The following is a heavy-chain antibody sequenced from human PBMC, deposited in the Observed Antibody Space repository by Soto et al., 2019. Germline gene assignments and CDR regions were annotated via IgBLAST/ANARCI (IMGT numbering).Heavy chain of an antibody. CDR2: INHSGST. V-gene: IGHV4-34*01. J-gene: IGHJ4*02. CDR1: GGSFSGYY. CDR3: ARGENDYGDYEIDY. D-gene: IGHD4-17*01. Sequence: ATLSLTCAVYGGSFSGYYWSWIRQPPGKGLEWIGEINHSGSTNYNPSLKSRVTISVDTSKNQFSLKLSSVTAADTAVYYCARGENDYGDYEIDYWGQGTLVTVSS.